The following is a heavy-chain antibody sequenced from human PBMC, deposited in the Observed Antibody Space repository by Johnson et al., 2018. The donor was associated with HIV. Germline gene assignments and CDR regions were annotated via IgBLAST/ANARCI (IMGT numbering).Heavy chain of an antibody. D-gene: IGHD1-26*01. Sequence: QVQLVESGGGVVQPGRSLRLSCGASGFSFNNYAMHWVRQAPGKGLEWVAVIGYDGSNKYYADSVKGRFTVSRDNSKNTLYLQMNSLRAEDTALYYCARERVGDAFDIWGQGTMVTVSS. J-gene: IGHJ3*02. V-gene: IGHV3-30*04. CDR2: IGYDGSNK. CDR1: GFSFNNYA. CDR3: ARERVGDAFDI.